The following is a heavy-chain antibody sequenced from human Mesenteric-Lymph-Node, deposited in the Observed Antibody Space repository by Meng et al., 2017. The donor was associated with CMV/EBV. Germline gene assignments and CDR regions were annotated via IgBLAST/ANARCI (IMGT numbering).Heavy chain of an antibody. D-gene: IGHD6-13*01. CDR1: GFTFSSYG. V-gene: IGHV3-23*01. Sequence: GESLKISCAASGFTFSSYGMHWVRQAPGKGLEWVASISGNGDRTFYGESVKGRFTISRDNSKNMLFLHMNSLRAEDTALYYCAKNWITTIGAASDYWGQGTQVTVSS. J-gene: IGHJ4*02. CDR2: ISGNGDRT. CDR3: AKNWITTIGAASDY.